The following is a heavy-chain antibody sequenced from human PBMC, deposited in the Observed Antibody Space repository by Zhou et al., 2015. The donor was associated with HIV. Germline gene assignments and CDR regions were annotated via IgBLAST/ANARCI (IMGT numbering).Heavy chain of an antibody. J-gene: IGHJ1*01. CDR2: IIPIFGTA. CDR1: GGTFSSYA. D-gene: IGHD3-22*01. V-gene: IGHV1-69*01. Sequence: QVQLVQSGAEVKKPGSSVKVSCKASGGTFSSYAISWVRQAPGQGLEWMGGIIPIFGTANYAQKFQGRVTITADESTSTAYMELSSLRSEDTAVYYCARGLYDSSGYYLQPEYFQHWGQGTLVTVSS. CDR3: ARGLYDSSGYYLQPEYFQH.